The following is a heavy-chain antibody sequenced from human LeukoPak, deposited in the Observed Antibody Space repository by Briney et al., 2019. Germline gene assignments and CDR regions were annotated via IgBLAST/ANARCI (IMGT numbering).Heavy chain of an antibody. V-gene: IGHV3-74*01. Sequence: GGSLRLSCAASGFTFSSYWMNWVRQAPGKGLVWVSRIASDGSSTTYADSVKGRFTISRDNSKNTLYLQMNSLRAEDTAVYYCAKDPTDIVATIEAWGQGTLVTVSS. D-gene: IGHD5-12*01. CDR3: AKDPTDIVATIEA. CDR2: IASDGSST. CDR1: GFTFSSYW. J-gene: IGHJ5*02.